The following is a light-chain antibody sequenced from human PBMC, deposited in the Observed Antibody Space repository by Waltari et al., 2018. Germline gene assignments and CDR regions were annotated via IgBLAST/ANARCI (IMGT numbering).Light chain of an antibody. V-gene: IGKV1-8*01. Sequence: AIRMTQSPSSISASTGDTVTISCRASQGIRTYLAWYQQKPGTAPKLLMYATSTLQTGVPSRFSGGGSGTDFKLTISRLQSDDFAIYYCQQYYDYPGTFGQGTKVEVK. J-gene: IGKJ1*01. CDR2: ATS. CDR1: QGIRTY. CDR3: QQYYDYPGT.